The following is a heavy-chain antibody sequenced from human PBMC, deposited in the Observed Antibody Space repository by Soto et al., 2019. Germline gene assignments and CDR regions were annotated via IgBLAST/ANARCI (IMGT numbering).Heavy chain of an antibody. CDR1: GGTFSSYA. Sequence: GASVKVSCKASGGTFSSYAISWVRQAPGQGLEWMGWVSPNIGTTNYAHKFQGRVTITTDESTSTAYMELRSLRSDDTAVYYCAREITIFGVVITGDAFDIWGQGTMATVSS. J-gene: IGHJ3*02. CDR2: VSPNIGTT. CDR3: AREITIFGVVITGDAFDI. V-gene: IGHV1-69*05. D-gene: IGHD3-3*01.